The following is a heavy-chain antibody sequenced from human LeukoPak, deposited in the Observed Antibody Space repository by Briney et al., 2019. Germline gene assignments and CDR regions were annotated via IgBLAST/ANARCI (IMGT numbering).Heavy chain of an antibody. CDR1: GGSISSYY. Sequence: PSESLSLTCTVSGGSISSYYCSWIRQPPGKGLEWIGCISYSGSTNYNPSLKSRVTISVDTPKNQFSLKLSSVTAADTAVYYCARGGYSSSWYDWFDPWGQGTLVTVSS. D-gene: IGHD6-13*01. V-gene: IGHV4-59*01. CDR3: ARGGYSSSWYDWFDP. J-gene: IGHJ5*02. CDR2: ISYSGST.